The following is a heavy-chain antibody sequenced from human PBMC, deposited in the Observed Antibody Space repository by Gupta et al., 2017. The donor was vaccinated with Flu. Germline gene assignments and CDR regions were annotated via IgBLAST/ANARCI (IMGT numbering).Heavy chain of an antibody. V-gene: IGHV3-21*01. D-gene: IGHD6-6*01. Sequence: FSDNSMNWVRQAPGKGLEWVSSNDGSSRYIYYADSVKGRFTISRDNAIHSLYLQMNSLRAEDTAVYYCARGSISARQGFDYWGQGTLVTVSS. J-gene: IGHJ4*02. CDR1: FSDNS. CDR3: ARGSISARQGFDY. CDR2: NDGSSRYI.